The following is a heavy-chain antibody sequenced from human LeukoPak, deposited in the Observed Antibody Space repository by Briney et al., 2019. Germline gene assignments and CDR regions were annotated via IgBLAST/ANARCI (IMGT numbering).Heavy chain of an antibody. CDR2: IYYSGST. V-gene: IGHV4-59*08. D-gene: IGHD3-22*01. Sequence: SETLSLTCTVSGGSISSYYWSWIRQPPGKGLKWIGYIYYSGSTSYSPSLRSRVTISVDTSKNQFSLKLSSVTAADTAVYFCARGPYSYDSSGAFDIWGQGTMVTVSS. CDR1: GGSISSYY. CDR3: ARGPYSYDSSGAFDI. J-gene: IGHJ3*02.